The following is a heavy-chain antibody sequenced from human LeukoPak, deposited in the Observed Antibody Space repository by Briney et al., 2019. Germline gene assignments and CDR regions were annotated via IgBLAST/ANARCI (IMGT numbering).Heavy chain of an antibody. V-gene: IGHV4-61*02. CDR1: GGSISSGSYY. D-gene: IGHD3-16*01. J-gene: IGHJ5*02. CDR2: IYTSGST. Sequence: TSQTLSLTCTVSGGSISSGSYYWSWIRQPAGKGLEWIGRIYTSGSTNYNPSLKSRVTISVDTSKNQFSLKLSSVTAADTAVYYCARSDYDYVWGRKRAHNWFDPWGQGTLVTVSS. CDR3: ARSDYDYVWGRKRAHNWFDP.